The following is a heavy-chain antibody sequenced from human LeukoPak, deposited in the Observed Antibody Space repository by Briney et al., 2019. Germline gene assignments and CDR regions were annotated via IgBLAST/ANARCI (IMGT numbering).Heavy chain of an antibody. D-gene: IGHD3-16*02. Sequence: GGSLRLSCAASGFTFSSYSMNWVRQAPGKGLEWVSSISSSSSYIYYADSVKGRFTISRDNAKNSLYLQMNSLRAEDTAVYYCARDTRGIYDYIWGTYRYTAIGYWGQGTLVTVSS. CDR3: ARDTRGIYDYIWGTYRYTAIGY. J-gene: IGHJ4*02. V-gene: IGHV3-21*01. CDR1: GFTFSSYS. CDR2: ISSSSSYI.